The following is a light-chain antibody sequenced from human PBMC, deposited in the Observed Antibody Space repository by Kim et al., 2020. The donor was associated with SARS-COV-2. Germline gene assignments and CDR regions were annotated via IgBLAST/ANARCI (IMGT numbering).Light chain of an antibody. CDR3: QQYNSYSIT. CDR1: QSISNW. CDR2: LAS. J-gene: IGKJ5*01. Sequence: DIQMTQSPSTLSASVGDSVTITCRASQSISNWLAWFQQKPGKAPQLLIYLASTLETGVPSRFSDSGSGTEFTLTISSLQPHDFATYYCQQYNSYSITFGQGTRLEIK. V-gene: IGKV1-5*03.